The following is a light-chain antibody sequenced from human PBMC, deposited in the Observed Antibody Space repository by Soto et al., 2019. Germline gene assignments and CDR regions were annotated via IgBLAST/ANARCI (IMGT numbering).Light chain of an antibody. J-gene: IGKJ1*01. Sequence: DIHMTQSPSSLSASVAYRVTITCRAGQCIRTYLFWYQQKPGKAPKRLIYSSSNLQSGVPSRFSGSGSGTEFFLTISSLQPEDSATYYCLQHHSFPRTFGQGTKVDIK. V-gene: IGKV1-17*01. CDR1: QCIRTY. CDR3: LQHHSFPRT. CDR2: SSS.